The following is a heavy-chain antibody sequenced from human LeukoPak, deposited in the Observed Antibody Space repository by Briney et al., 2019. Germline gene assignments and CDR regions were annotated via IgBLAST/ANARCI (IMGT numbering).Heavy chain of an antibody. CDR2: IYYSGSI. D-gene: IGHD2-15*01. CDR3: ARQPSLSYCSAGSCWFDP. V-gene: IGHV4-59*08. CDR1: GGSFSSHY. Sequence: SETLSLTCTVSGGSFSSHYWSWIRQPPGKGLEWIGYIYYSGSINYNPSLKSRVTISVDTSKNQVSLKLTSVTAADTAVYYCARQPSLSYCSAGSCWFDPWGQGTLVTVSS. J-gene: IGHJ5*02.